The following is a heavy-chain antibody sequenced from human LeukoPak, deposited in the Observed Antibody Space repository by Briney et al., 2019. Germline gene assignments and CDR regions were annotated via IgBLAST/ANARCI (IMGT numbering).Heavy chain of an antibody. CDR1: GGSISSYY. J-gene: IGHJ3*02. D-gene: IGHD3-9*01. V-gene: IGHV4-59*08. Sequence: PSETLSLTCTVPGGSISSYYWSWIRQPPGKGLEWIGYIYYSGSTNYNPSHKSRVTISVDTSKNQFSLKLSSVTAADTAVYYCARHTMDYDILTGYNPHAFDIWGQGTMVTVSS. CDR3: ARHTMDYDILTGYNPHAFDI. CDR2: IYYSGST.